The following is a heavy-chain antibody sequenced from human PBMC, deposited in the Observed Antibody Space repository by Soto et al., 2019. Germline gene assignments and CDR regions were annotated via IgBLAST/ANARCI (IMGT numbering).Heavy chain of an antibody. V-gene: IGHV4-31*03. CDR2: IYYSGTT. CDR3: ARENTEETYVDS. Sequence: QVQLQESGPGLVKPSQTLSLTCTVSGDSISSSEYYWSWIRQHPGKGPEWIGYIYYSGTTYYNPSPKSRLTISLDTSENQFALKLSSVTAADTAVYYCARENTEETYVDSWCQGTLVTVSS. J-gene: IGHJ4*02. D-gene: IGHD2-2*02. CDR1: GDSISSSEYY.